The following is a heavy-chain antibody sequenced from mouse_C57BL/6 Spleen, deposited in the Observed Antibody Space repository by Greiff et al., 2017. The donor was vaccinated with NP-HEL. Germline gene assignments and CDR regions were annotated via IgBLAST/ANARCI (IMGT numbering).Heavy chain of an antibody. CDR3: ARSATVVDNYFDY. D-gene: IGHD1-1*01. V-gene: IGHV1-19*01. J-gene: IGHJ2*01. CDR1: GYTFTDYY. Sequence: EVQLQQSGPVLVKPGASVKMSCKASGYTFTDYYMNWVKQSHGKSLEWIGVINPYNGGTSYNQKFKGKATLTVDKSSSTAYMELNSLTSEDSAVYYCARSATVVDNYFDYWGQGTTLTVSS. CDR2: INPYNGGT.